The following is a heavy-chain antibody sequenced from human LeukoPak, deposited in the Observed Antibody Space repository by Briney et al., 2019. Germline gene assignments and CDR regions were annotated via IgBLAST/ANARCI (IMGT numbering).Heavy chain of an antibody. CDR1: GGSFSGYC. Sequence: PSETLSLTCAVYGGSFSGYCWSWIRQPPGKGLEWIGEINHSGSTNYNPSLKSRVTISVETSKNQFSLKLSSVTAADTAVYYCARDGPLAVAYFDYWGQGTLVTVSS. D-gene: IGHD6-19*01. V-gene: IGHV4-34*01. CDR2: INHSGST. J-gene: IGHJ4*02. CDR3: ARDGPLAVAYFDY.